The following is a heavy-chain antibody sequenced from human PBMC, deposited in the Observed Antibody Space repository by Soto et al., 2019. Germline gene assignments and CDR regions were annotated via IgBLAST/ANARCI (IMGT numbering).Heavy chain of an antibody. Sequence: SETLSLTCTVSGVSISSGGYYWSWIRQHPGKGLEWIGYIYYSGSTYYNPSLKSRVTISVDTSKNQFSLKLSSVTAADTAVYYCARDKIAMGYYYYGMDVWGQGTTVTVSS. J-gene: IGHJ6*02. V-gene: IGHV4-31*03. CDR1: GVSISSGGYY. D-gene: IGHD5-18*01. CDR2: IYYSGST. CDR3: ARDKIAMGYYYYGMDV.